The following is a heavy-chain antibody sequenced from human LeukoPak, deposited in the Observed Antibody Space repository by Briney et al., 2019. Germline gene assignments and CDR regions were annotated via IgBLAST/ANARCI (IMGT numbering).Heavy chain of an antibody. J-gene: IGHJ6*02. CDR3: ARTHSPPGIAVAVYFYYGMDV. CDR2: ISYDGSNK. Sequence: PGGSLRLSCAASGFTLRSYAIHWVRQAPGKGLEWVAGISYDGSNKYFADSVKGRFTISRDNSKITLHLQMNSLRAEDTAVYYCARTHSPPGIAVAVYFYYGMDVWGQGTTVTVSS. V-gene: IGHV3-30*04. D-gene: IGHD6-19*01. CDR1: GFTLRSYA.